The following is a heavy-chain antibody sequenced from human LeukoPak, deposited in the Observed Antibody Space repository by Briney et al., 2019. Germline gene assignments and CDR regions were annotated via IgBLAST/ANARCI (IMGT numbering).Heavy chain of an antibody. CDR2: IWYDGSNK. V-gene: IGHV3-33*01. J-gene: IGHJ5*02. Sequence: GGSLRLSCAASGFTFSSYGMHWFGQAPGKGLEGVAVIWYDGSNKYYADSVKGRFTISRDNSKNTLYLQMNSLRAEDTAVYYCARNFDYYDSSGHRPWFDPWGQGTLVTVSS. CDR1: GFTFSSYG. CDR3: ARNFDYYDSSGHRPWFDP. D-gene: IGHD3-22*01.